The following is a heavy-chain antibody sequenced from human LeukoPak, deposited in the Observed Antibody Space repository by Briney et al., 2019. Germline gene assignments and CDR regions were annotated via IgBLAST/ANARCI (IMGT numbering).Heavy chain of an antibody. CDR2: IYYSGST. CDR3: ARGSMVYFDY. CDR1: GGSISSYY. V-gene: IGHV4-59*01. J-gene: IGHJ4*02. Sequence: SETLSLTCTVSGGSISSYYWSWIRQPPGTGLEWIGNIYYSGSTNYNPSLKSRVTISVDTSKNQFSLKLISVTAADTAVYYCARGSMVYFDYWGQGTLVTVSS. D-gene: IGHD2-15*01.